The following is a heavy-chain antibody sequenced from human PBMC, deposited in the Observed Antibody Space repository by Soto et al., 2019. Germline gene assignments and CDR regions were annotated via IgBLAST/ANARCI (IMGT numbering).Heavy chain of an antibody. Sequence: SETLSLTCAVSGGSISSSNWWSWVRQPPGKGLEWIGEIYHSGSTNYNPSLKSRVTISVDKSKNQFSLKLSPVTAADTAVYYCASRSLDYYYGMDVWGQGTTVTVSS. CDR1: GGSISSSNW. CDR2: IYHSGST. CDR3: ASRSLDYYYGMDV. J-gene: IGHJ6*02. V-gene: IGHV4-4*02.